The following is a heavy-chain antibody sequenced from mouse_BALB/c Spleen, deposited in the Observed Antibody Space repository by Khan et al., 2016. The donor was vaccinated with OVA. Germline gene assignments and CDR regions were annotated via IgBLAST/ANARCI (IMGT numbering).Heavy chain of an antibody. D-gene: IGHD1-1*01. V-gene: IGHV5-6*01. CDR3: TRLAYYYDSEGFAY. J-gene: IGHJ3*01. CDR2: VSTGGGYT. CDR1: GFTFRTYG. Sequence: EVELVESGGDLVKPGGSLKLSCAASGFTFRTYGMSWVRQTPDKMLEWVATVSTGGGYTYYPDSVKGRFTISRDNAKNTLYLQMSGLKSEDTAMFYCTRLAYYYDSEGFAYWGQGTLVTVSA.